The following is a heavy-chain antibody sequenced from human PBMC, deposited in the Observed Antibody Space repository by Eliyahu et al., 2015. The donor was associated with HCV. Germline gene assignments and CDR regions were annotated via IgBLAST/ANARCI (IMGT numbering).Heavy chain of an antibody. D-gene: IGHD4/OR15-4a*01. J-gene: IGHJ4*02. Sequence: EVQLLESGGXLVQPGGSLXLSXAASGFTFXXYAMSWVHQAPGKGLEWXSAXSGSGGSTYYADSVKGRFTISRDNSKNTLYLQMNSLRAEDTAVYYCAKGTITYWGQGTLVTVSS. CDR2: XSGSGGST. CDR3: AKGTITY. V-gene: IGHV3-23*01. CDR1: GFTFXXYA.